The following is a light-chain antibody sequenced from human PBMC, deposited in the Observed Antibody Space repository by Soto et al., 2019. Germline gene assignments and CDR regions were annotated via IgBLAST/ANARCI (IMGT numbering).Light chain of an antibody. CDR2: RAS. CDR1: QSISTY. J-gene: IGKJ2*02. Sequence: DIQMTQSPSSLSASVGDRVTITCRASQSISTYLNWYQQKPGKAPNLLIYRASTLQSGVPSRFSGSGSGKDFTLTISSLQPEDFASYYCQQTYSKPRTFGQGTKLEIK. CDR3: QQTYSKPRT. V-gene: IGKV1-39*01.